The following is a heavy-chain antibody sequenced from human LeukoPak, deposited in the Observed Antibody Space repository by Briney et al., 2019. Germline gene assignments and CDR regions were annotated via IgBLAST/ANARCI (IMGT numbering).Heavy chain of an antibody. CDR2: LHPGDSDT. Sequence: GESLKISCKASGYSFTTHWIGWVRQMPGKGLEWMGILHPGDSDTRYSPSFQGQVTISADKSISTAYLQWSSLKASDTAMYYCARHGTYYYDSSGYSYYFDYWGQGTLVTVSS. CDR3: ARHGTYYYDSSGYSYYFDY. V-gene: IGHV5-51*01. CDR1: GYSFTTHW. J-gene: IGHJ4*02. D-gene: IGHD3-22*01.